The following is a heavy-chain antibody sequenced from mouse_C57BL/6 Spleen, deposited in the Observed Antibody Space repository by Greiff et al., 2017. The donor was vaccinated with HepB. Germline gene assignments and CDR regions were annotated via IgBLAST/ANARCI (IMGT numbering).Heavy chain of an antibody. CDR1: GYTFTDYY. V-gene: IGHV1-26*01. CDR2: INPNNGGT. CDR3: ARWSYGSSLSYYCDY. J-gene: IGHJ2*01. D-gene: IGHD1-1*01. Sequence: EVQLQQSGPELVKPGASVKISCKASGYTFTDYYMNWVKQSHGKSLEWIGDINPNNGGTSYNQKFKGKATLTVDKSSSTAYMELRSLTSEDSAVYYCARWSYGSSLSYYCDYWGQGTTLTVSS.